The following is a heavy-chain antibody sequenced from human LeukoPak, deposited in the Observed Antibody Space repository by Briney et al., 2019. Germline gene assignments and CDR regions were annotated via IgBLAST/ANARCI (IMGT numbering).Heavy chain of an antibody. CDR1: GGSISSYY. CDR2: IYNDVTT. CDR3: ARAPNWRFDH. V-gene: IGHV3-53*01. Sequence: ETLSLTCTVSGGSISSYYWSWIRQPPGGGLECVSFIYNDVTTYYADSVKGRFTISRDDSKNTLYLHMNSLRAEDTAVYYCARAPNWRFDHWGQGTLVTVSS. J-gene: IGHJ4*02. D-gene: IGHD1-1*01.